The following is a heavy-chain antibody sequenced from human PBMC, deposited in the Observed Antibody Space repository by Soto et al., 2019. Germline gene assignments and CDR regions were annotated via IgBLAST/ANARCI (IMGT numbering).Heavy chain of an antibody. CDR2: IIPILGIA. D-gene: IGHD4-17*01. CDR3: ARNLGHYGDYWSRFDP. Sequence: QVQLVQSGAEVKKPGSSVKVSCTASGGTFSSYTISWVRQAPGQGLEWMGRIIPILGIANYAQKFQGRVTITADKSTSTAYMELSSLRSEDTAVYYCARNLGHYGDYWSRFDPWGQGTLVTVSS. CDR1: GGTFSSYT. V-gene: IGHV1-69*02. J-gene: IGHJ5*02.